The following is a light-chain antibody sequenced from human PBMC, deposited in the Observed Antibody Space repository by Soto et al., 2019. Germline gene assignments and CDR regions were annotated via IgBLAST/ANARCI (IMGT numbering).Light chain of an antibody. V-gene: IGLV2-14*01. CDR1: SSDVGGYNY. CDR2: DVS. J-gene: IGLJ1*01. Sequence: SALTQPSPLSGSPGQSITIPCPGNSSDVGGYNYVSWYQQHPGKAPKLMIYDVSNRPSGVSYRFSGSKSGNTASLTISGLQAEDEADYYCISYTTSGTYVFGTGTKVTVL. CDR3: ISYTTSGTYV.